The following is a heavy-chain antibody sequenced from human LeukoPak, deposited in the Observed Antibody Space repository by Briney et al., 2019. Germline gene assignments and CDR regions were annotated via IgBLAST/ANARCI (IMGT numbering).Heavy chain of an antibody. CDR3: ARDGDSSSWTPYYYYGMDV. J-gene: IGHJ6*02. CDR2: TYYRSKWYN. Sequence: SQTLSLTCAISGDSVSSNSAAWNWIRQSPSRGLEWLGRTYYRSKWYNDFAVSVKSRITINPDTSKNQFSLQLNSVTPEDTVVYYCARDGDSSSWTPYYYYGMDVWGQGTTVTVSS. V-gene: IGHV6-1*01. CDR1: GDSVSSNSAA. D-gene: IGHD6-13*01.